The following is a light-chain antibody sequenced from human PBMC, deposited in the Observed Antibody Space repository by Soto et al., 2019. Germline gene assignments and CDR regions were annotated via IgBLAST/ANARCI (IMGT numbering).Light chain of an antibody. CDR1: SSDVVGHNY. J-gene: IGLJ1*01. CDR3: CSFAGSSTYYV. V-gene: IGLV2-11*01. CDR2: DVT. Sequence: QSALTQPRSVSGSPGQSVTISCTGTSSDVVGHNYVSWYQQHPGEVPKFIIYDVTKRPSGVPDRFSGSKSGNTATLTISGLRAEDEADYYCCSFAGSSTYYVFGTGTKLTVL.